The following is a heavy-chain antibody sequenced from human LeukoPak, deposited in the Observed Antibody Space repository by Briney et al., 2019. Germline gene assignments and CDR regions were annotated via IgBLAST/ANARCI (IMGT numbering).Heavy chain of an antibody. J-gene: IGHJ3*02. CDR3: ARHFHLSGYSYGHSDHDAFDI. D-gene: IGHD5-18*01. CDR2: IYYSGST. Sequence: SQTLSLTCTVSGGSISSSSYYWGWIRQPPGKGLEWIGSIYYSGSTYYNPSLKSRVTISVDTSKNQFSLKLSSVTAADTAVYYCARHFHLSGYSYGHSDHDAFDIWGQGTMVTVSS. CDR1: GGSISSSSYY. V-gene: IGHV4-39*01.